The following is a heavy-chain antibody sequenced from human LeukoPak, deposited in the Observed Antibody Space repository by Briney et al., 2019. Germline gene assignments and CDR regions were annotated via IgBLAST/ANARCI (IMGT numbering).Heavy chain of an antibody. CDR1: GFTFSSYS. V-gene: IGHV3-21*04. CDR2: ISSTSSYI. Sequence: PGGSLRLSCAASGFTFSSYSMNWVRQAPGKGLEWVSSISSTSSYIYYADSVKGRFTISRDISKNTLYLQMNSLRAEDTAVYYCAKAPTVTTLVVDYWGQGTLVTVSS. J-gene: IGHJ4*02. CDR3: AKAPTVTTLVVDY. D-gene: IGHD4-17*01.